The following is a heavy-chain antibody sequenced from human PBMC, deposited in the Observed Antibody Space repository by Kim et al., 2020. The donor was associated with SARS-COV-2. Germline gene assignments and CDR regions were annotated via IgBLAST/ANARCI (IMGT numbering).Heavy chain of an antibody. CDR2: ISYDGSNK. D-gene: IGHD2-15*01. CDR3: ARGCSGGSCYAY. CDR1: GFTFSSYA. J-gene: IGHJ4*02. Sequence: GGSLRLSCAASGFTFSSYAMHWVRQAPGKGLEWVAVISYDGSNKYYADSVKGRFTISRDNSKNTLYLQMNSLRAEDTAVYYCARGCSGGSCYAYWGQGTLVTVSS. V-gene: IGHV3-30-3*01.